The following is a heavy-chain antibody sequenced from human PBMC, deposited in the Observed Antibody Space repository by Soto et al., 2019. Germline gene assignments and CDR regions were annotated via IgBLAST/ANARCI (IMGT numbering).Heavy chain of an antibody. CDR1: GFTFSMYW. D-gene: IGHD1-1*01. J-gene: IGHJ4*02. CDR3: TRGPRSTSTGTGAF. Sequence: GGSLRLSCAASGFTFSMYWMHWVRQVPGKGPEWVSRINDDGSHTNYADSVKGRFTISRDNAKNTLYLQMNDLRAEDTAVYYCTRGPRSTSTGTGAFWGQGTLVTVTS. CDR2: INDDGSHT. V-gene: IGHV3-74*01.